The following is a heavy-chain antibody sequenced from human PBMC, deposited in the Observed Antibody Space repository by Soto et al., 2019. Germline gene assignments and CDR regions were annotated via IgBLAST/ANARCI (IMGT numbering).Heavy chain of an antibody. CDR3: ARDKITGLFDY. V-gene: IGHV4-31*03. Sequence: TLSLTCTVSGGSISRGGYYWTWIRQHPGKGLEWIGYNYYSGITYYNPSLKSRVTISLDTSKSQFSLKLSSVTAADTAVYYCARDKITGLFDYWGQGTLVTVS. CDR1: GGSISRGGYY. J-gene: IGHJ4*02. CDR2: NYYSGIT. D-gene: IGHD2-8*02.